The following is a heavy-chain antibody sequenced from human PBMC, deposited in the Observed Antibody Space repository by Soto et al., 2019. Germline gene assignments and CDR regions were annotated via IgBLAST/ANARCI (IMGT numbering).Heavy chain of an antibody. CDR2: ISYDGSNK. CDR3: ARDQGIAVFYFDY. V-gene: IGHV3-30-3*01. Sequence: GGSLRLSCAASGFTFSSYAMHWVRQAPGKGLEWVAVISYDGSNKYYADSVKGRFTISRDNSKNTLYLQMNSLRAEDTAVYYCARDQGIAVFYFDYWGQGTLVTVSS. J-gene: IGHJ4*02. D-gene: IGHD6-19*01. CDR1: GFTFSSYA.